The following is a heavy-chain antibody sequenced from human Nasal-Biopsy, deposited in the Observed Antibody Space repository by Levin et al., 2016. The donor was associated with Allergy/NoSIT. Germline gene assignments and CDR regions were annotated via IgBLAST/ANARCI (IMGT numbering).Heavy chain of an antibody. J-gene: IGHJ4*02. CDR2: IYYSGST. CDR1: GGSIASGGYS. CDR3: ARGVGGGNSVLYDY. D-gene: IGHD4-23*01. Sequence: SETLSLTCAVSGGSIASGGYSWSWIRQPPGKGLEWIGYIYYSGSTYYNPSLKSRVTISLDTSKNQFSLRLSSVTAADTAMYYCARGVGGGNSVLYDYWGQGALVTVSS. V-gene: IGHV4-30-2*01.